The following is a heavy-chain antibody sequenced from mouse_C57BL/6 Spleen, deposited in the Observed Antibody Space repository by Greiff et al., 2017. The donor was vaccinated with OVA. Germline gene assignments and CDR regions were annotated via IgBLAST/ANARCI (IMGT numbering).Heavy chain of an antibody. Sequence: ESGPGLVKPSQSLSLTCSVTGYSITSGYYWNWIRQFPGNKLEWMGYISYDGSNNYNPSLKNRISITRDTSKNQFFLKLNSVTTEDTATYYCARDYYGSRDWYFDVWGTGTTVTVSS. CDR1: GYSITSGYY. V-gene: IGHV3-6*01. CDR2: ISYDGSN. CDR3: ARDYYGSRDWYFDV. D-gene: IGHD1-1*01. J-gene: IGHJ1*03.